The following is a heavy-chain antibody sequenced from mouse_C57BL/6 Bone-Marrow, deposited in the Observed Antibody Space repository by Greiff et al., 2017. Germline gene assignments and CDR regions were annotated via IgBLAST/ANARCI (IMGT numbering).Heavy chain of an antibody. J-gene: IGHJ2*01. V-gene: IGHV1-55*01. CDR2: IYPGSGST. CDR3: ARPGYDYDAVYFDY. CDR1: GYTFTSYW. Sequence: QVQLQQPGAELVKPGASVKMSCKASGYTFTSYWITWVKQRPGQGLEWIGDIYPGSGSTNYNEKFKSKATLTGDTSSSTAYMKLSSLTSEDSAVYYCARPGYDYDAVYFDYWGQGTTLTVSS. D-gene: IGHD2-4*01.